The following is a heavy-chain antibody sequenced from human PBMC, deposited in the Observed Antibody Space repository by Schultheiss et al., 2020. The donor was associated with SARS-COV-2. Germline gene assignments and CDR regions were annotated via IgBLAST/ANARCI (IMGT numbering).Heavy chain of an antibody. CDR1: GFTFSSYW. Sequence: GGSLRLSCAASGFTFSSYWMHWVRQAPGKGLVWVSRINSDGSSTSYADSVKGRFTISRDNSKNTLYLQMNSLRAEDTAVYYCARDRGSGWERLYYYYYGMDVWGQGTTVTVSS. J-gene: IGHJ6*02. V-gene: IGHV3-74*01. CDR3: ARDRGSGWERLYYYYYGMDV. CDR2: INSDGSST. D-gene: IGHD6-19*01.